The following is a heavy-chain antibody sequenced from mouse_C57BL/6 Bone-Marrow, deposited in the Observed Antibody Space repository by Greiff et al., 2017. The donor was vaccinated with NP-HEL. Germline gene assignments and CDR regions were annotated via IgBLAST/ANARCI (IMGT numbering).Heavy chain of an antibody. CDR3: ARSLIYYYGSSYYFDY. CDR1: GYTFTSYW. D-gene: IGHD1-1*01. CDR2: IDPSDSYT. V-gene: IGHV1-50*01. J-gene: IGHJ2*01. Sequence: QVQLQQPGAELVKPGASVKLSCKASGYTFTSYWMQWVKQRPGQGLEWIGEIDPSDSYTNYNQKFKGKATLTVDTSSSPAYMQLSSLTSEDSAVYYCARSLIYYYGSSYYFDYWGQGTTLTVSS.